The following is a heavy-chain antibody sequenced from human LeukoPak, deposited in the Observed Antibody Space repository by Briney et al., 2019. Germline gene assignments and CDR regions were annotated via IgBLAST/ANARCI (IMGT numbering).Heavy chain of an antibody. J-gene: IGHJ5*02. V-gene: IGHV3-21*05. Sequence: GGSLRLSCTASGFTFSLYSMNWVRQAPGKGLEWISYISGSSSDIYYADSVKGRFTISRDNSKNTLYLQMNSLRAEDTAVYYCAKAVAAAGPPWFDPWGQGTLVTVSS. CDR1: GFTFSLYS. CDR3: AKAVAAAGPPWFDP. D-gene: IGHD6-13*01. CDR2: ISGSSSDI.